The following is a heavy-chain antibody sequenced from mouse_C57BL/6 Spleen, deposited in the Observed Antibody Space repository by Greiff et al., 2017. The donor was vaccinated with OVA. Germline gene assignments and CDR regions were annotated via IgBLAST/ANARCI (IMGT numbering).Heavy chain of an antibody. CDR1: GFSFNTYA. D-gene: IGHD1-1*01. CDR2: IRSKSNNYAT. Sequence: EVKLQESGGGLVQPKGSLKLSCAASGFSFNTYAMNWVRQAPGKGLEWVARIRSKSNNYATYYADSVKDRFTISRDDSESMLYQQMNNLKTEDTAMYYCVRAHYGSSYEFAYWGQGTLVTVSA. J-gene: IGHJ3*01. V-gene: IGHV10-1*01. CDR3: VRAHYGSSYEFAY.